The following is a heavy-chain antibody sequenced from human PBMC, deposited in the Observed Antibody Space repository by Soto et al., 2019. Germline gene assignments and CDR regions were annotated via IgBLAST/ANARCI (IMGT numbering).Heavy chain of an antibody. J-gene: IGHJ6*02. CDR3: VRDSGKGYYVQEAWAMDV. Sequence: EVQLVESGGGLVQPGGSLRLSCGASGFTFSRYWMTWVRRAPGKGLEWVGGINQDESDNSYADSVRGRFAISRDNARNSLYLKMNRLRAEDTAVYFCVRDSGKGYYVQEAWAMDVWGQGTTVIVSS. D-gene: IGHD3-16*01. V-gene: IGHV3-7*05. CDR1: GFTFSRYW. CDR2: INQDESDN.